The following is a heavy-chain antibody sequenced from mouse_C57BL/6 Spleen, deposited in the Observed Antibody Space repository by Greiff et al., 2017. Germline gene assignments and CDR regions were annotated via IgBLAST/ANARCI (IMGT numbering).Heavy chain of an antibody. V-gene: IGHV1-82*01. J-gene: IGHJ4*01. D-gene: IGHD2-2*01. CDR1: GYAFSSSW. Sequence: VKLVESGPELVKPGASVKISCKASGYAFSSSWMNWVKQRPGKGLEWIGRIYPGDGDTNYNGKFKGKATLTADKSSSTAYMQLSSLTSEDSAVYFCARCGYDYYAMDYWGQGTSVTVSS. CDR3: ARCGYDYYAMDY. CDR2: IYPGDGDT.